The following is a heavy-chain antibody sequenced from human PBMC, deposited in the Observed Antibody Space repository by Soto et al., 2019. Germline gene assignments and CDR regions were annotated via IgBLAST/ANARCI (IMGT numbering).Heavy chain of an antibody. V-gene: IGHV4-34*01. J-gene: IGHJ3*02. CDR3: ARASRITIFGVVIQDAFDI. D-gene: IGHD3-3*01. CDR2: INHSGST. Sequence: SETLSLTCAVYGGSFSGYYWSWIRQPPGKGLEWIGEINHSGSTNYNPSLKSRVTISVDTSKNQFSLKLCSVTAADTAVYYCARASRITIFGVVIQDAFDIWGQGTMVTVSS. CDR1: GGSFSGYY.